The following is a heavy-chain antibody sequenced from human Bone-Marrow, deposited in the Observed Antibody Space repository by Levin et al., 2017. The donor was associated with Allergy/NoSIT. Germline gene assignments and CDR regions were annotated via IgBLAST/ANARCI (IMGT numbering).Heavy chain of an antibody. J-gene: IGHJ5*02. Sequence: ASETLSLTCTVSGASVSTGSYYYTWIRQAPGKGLEWIGHIYTSGSTDSNPSLKSRVVVSIDTSKNQFSLNLRSVSAADTAIYYCARGAARYCGDDCSGSSWFDLWGQGTLVSVSS. V-gene: IGHV4-61*01. CDR2: IYTSGST. CDR3: ARGAARYCGDDCSGSSWFDL. D-gene: IGHD2-21*02. CDR1: GASVSTGSYY.